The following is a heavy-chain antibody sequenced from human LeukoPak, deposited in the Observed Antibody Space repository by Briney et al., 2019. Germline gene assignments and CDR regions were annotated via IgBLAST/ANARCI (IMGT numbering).Heavy chain of an antibody. CDR3: ARGQPTLQLVASEVNWFDP. V-gene: IGHV4-34*01. CDR2: INHSGST. CDR1: GGSFSGYY. D-gene: IGHD1-1*01. Sequence: SETLSLTCAVYGGSFSGYYWSWIRQPPGKGLEWIGEINHSGSTNYNPSLKSRVTISVDTSKNQFSLKLSSVTAADTAVYYCARGQPTLQLVASEVNWFDPWGQGTLVTVSS. J-gene: IGHJ5*02.